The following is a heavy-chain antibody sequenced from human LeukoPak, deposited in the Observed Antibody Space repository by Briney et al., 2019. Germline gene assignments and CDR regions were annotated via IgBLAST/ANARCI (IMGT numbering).Heavy chain of an antibody. J-gene: IGHJ4*02. Sequence: PGGSLRLSCAASGFTFSSYGMHWVRRAPGKGLEWVAVISYDGSNKYYADSVKGRFTISRDNSKNTLYLQMNSLRAEDTAVYYCARDVSRIFGYWGQGTLVTVSS. CDR3: ARDVSRIFGY. V-gene: IGHV3-30*03. CDR1: GFTFSSYG. D-gene: IGHD3-16*01. CDR2: ISYDGSNK.